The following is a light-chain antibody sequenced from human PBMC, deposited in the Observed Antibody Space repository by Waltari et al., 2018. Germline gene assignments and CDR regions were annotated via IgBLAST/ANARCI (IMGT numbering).Light chain of an antibody. Sequence: SYELTQPPSVSVSPGQTASITCSGDKLGDLYACWYQQKPGQSPVLVIYQDTRRPSGIPWRFSGSNSGNTATLTISGTQAMDEADYYCQAWDSITSHVVFGGGTKLTVL. J-gene: IGLJ2*01. V-gene: IGLV3-1*01. CDR2: QDT. CDR1: KLGDLY. CDR3: QAWDSITSHVV.